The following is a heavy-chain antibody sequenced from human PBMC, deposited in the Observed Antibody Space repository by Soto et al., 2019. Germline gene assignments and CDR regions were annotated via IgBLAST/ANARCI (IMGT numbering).Heavy chain of an antibody. J-gene: IGHJ6*02. V-gene: IGHV3-53*01. CDR1: GFTVSSNY. D-gene: IGHD6-19*01. CDR2: IYSGGST. Sequence: GGSLRLSCAASGFTVSSNYMSWVRQAPGKGLEWVSVIYSGGSTYYADSVEGRFTISRDNSKNTLYLQMNSLRAEDTAVYYCARGGEWLGYYGMDVWGQGTTVTVSS. CDR3: ARGGEWLGYYGMDV.